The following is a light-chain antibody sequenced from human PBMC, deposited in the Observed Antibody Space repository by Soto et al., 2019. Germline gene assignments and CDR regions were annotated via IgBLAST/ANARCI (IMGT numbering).Light chain of an antibody. J-gene: IGLJ2*01. CDR3: EHWDSNTRV. V-gene: IGLV4-60*02. CDR2: LEGSGSY. Sequence: QSVLTQSSSASASLGSSVKLTCTLSSGHSSYIIAWHHQQPGKAPRYLMKLEGSGSYNKGSGVPDRFSGYSSGADRYLTISNLPFEEEANYYCEHWDSNTRVFGGGTKLTV. CDR1: SGHSSYI.